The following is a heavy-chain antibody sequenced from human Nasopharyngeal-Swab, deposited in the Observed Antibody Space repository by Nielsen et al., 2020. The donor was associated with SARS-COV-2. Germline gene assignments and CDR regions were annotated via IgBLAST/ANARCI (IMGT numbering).Heavy chain of an antibody. Sequence: ASVKVSCKASGYTFTGYYMHWVRQAPGQGLEWMGWINPNSGGTNYAQKLQGRVTMTTDTSTSTAYMELRSLRSDDTAVYYCAREKGFGELLWDYWGQGTLVTVSS. V-gene: IGHV1-2*02. D-gene: IGHD3-10*01. CDR3: AREKGFGELLWDY. CDR1: GYTFTGYY. J-gene: IGHJ4*02. CDR2: INPNSGGT.